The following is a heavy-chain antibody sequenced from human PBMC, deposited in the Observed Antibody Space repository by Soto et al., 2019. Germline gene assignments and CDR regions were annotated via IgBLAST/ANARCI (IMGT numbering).Heavy chain of an antibody. D-gene: IGHD3-22*01. CDR3: ARTHYYDSSGKGYYYYYGMDV. CDR2: IYYSGST. Sequence: SETLSLTCTVSGGSISSYYWSWIRQPPGKGLEWIGYIYYSGSTYYNPSLKSRVTMSVDTSKNQFSLKLSSVTAVDTAVYYCARTHYYDSSGKGYYYYYGMDVWGQGTTVTVSS. CDR1: GGSISSYY. V-gene: IGHV4-59*04. J-gene: IGHJ6*02.